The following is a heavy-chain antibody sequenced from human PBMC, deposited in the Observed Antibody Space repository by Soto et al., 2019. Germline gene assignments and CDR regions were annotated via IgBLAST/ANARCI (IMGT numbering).Heavy chain of an antibody. D-gene: IGHD3-3*01. Sequence: GASVKVSCKASGYTFTSYDINWVRQATGQGLEWMGWMNPNSGNTGYAQKFQGRVTMTRNTSISTAYMELSSLRSEDTAVYYCAGGYYDFWRHYWYMDVWGKGTTVTVSS. CDR3: AGGYYDFWRHYWYMDV. J-gene: IGHJ6*03. CDR1: GYTFTSYD. CDR2: MNPNSGNT. V-gene: IGHV1-8*01.